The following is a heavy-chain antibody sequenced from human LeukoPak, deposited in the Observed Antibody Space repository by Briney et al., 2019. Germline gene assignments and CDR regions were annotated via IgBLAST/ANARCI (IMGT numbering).Heavy chain of an antibody. V-gene: IGHV3-7*01. J-gene: IGHJ1*01. CDR2: IKPDGTEN. Sequence: GGSLRLSCAASGFTFSSFWMTWVRQAPGKGLEWVANIKPDGTENYYVDSVKGRFTISRDNAKNSLYLQMNGLRAEDTAVYYCAIQKADLITMVRGIIAFWGQGTLVTVSS. D-gene: IGHD3-10*01. CDR3: AIQKADLITMVRGIIAF. CDR1: GFTFSSFW.